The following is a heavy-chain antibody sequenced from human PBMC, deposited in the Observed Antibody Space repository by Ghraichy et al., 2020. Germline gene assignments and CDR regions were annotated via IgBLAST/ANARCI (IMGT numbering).Heavy chain of an antibody. CDR2: INSDGSRT. V-gene: IGHV3-74*01. CDR1: GFTFSSYW. Sequence: GGSLRLSCAASGFTFSSYWMHWVRQAPGKGLVWVSRINSDGSRTNYADSVKGRFTISRDNAKNTLYLQMNSLRAEDTAVYYCARVLTGYWYFDLWGRGTLVTVSS. J-gene: IGHJ2*01. CDR3: ARVLTGYWYFDL. D-gene: IGHD7-27*01.